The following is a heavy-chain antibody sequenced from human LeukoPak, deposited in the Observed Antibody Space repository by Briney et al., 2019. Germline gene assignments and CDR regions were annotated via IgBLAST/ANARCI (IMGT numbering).Heavy chain of an antibody. J-gene: IGHJ4*02. CDR3: ARELGYCSGGSCYEAAHFDY. CDR1: GYTFTSYG. D-gene: IGHD2-15*01. Sequence: GASVKVSCKASGYTFTSYGISWVRQAPGQGLEWMGWISAYNGNTNYAQKLQGRVTMTTDTSTSTAYMELRSLRSDDTAVYYCARELGYCSGGSCYEAAHFDYWGQGTLVTVSS. V-gene: IGHV1-18*01. CDR2: ISAYNGNT.